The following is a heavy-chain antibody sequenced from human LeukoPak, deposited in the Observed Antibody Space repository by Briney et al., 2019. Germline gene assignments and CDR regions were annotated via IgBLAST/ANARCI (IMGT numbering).Heavy chain of an antibody. CDR3: ARNYYGSGSYYRGALDY. CDR2: ISAYNGHT. V-gene: IGHV1-18*01. CDR1: GYTFTSYG. D-gene: IGHD3-10*01. J-gene: IGHJ4*02. Sequence: ASVKVSCKGSGYTFTSYGISWVRQAPGQGLEWMGWISAYNGHTNYAQKLQGRVTMTTDTSTSTAYMELRSLRSDDTAVYYCARNYYGSGSYYRGALDYWGQGTLVTVSS.